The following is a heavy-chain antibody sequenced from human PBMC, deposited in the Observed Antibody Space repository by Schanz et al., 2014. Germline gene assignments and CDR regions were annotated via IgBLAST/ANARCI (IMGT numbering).Heavy chain of an antibody. CDR1: GFTFSDYS. J-gene: IGHJ5*02. V-gene: IGHV3-48*01. CDR2: IGTSGGT. CDR3: ARPALWFGDNCFDP. D-gene: IGHD3-10*01. Sequence: EVQLVESGGGWVQPGGSLRLSCAASGFTFSDYSMNWVRQAPGKGPEWVSTIGTSGGTNYAESVKGRFTISRDNSKNTLYLQMNSLRAEDTAVYYCARPALWFGDNCFDPWGQGTLVTVSS.